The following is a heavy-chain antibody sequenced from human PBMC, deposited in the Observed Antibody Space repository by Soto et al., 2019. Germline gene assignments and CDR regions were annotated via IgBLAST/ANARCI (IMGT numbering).Heavy chain of an antibody. CDR3: ARTTSVVSKYYFDY. CDR1: GFTFRSYW. J-gene: IGHJ4*02. Sequence: PGGSLRLSCAASGFTFRSYWMTWVRQPPGKGLEWVAVIWYDGSNKYYADSVKGRFTISRDNSKNTLYLQMNSLRAEDTAVYYCARTTSVVSKYYFDYWGQGTLVTVSS. V-gene: IGHV3-33*08. D-gene: IGHD2-15*01. CDR2: IWYDGSNK.